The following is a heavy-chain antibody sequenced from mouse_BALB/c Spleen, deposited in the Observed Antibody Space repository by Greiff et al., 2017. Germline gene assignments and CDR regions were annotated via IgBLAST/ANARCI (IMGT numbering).Heavy chain of an antibody. CDR1: GFSLSRYS. Sequence: VHLVESGPGLVAPSQSLSITCTVSGFSLSRYSVHWVRQPPGKGLEWLGMIWGGGSTDYNSALKSRLSISKDNSKSQVFLKMNSLQTDDTAMYYCARNPNEDYYGSSYAMDYWGQGTSVTVSS. V-gene: IGHV2-6-4*01. J-gene: IGHJ4*01. CDR3: ARNPNEDYYGSSYAMDY. CDR2: IWGGGST. D-gene: IGHD1-1*01.